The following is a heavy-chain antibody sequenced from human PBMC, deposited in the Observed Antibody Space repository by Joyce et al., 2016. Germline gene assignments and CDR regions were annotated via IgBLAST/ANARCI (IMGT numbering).Heavy chain of an antibody. CDR2: VIIAGTTM. Sequence: EAVLVESGGGLVQPGGSLRLSCAAAGFTFSDYGMNWVRLVPGKGLQLLAHVIIAGTTMYYADSVNGRFTISRDNGKNSLFLQMSSLGVDDTAVYYCVRSGDSGTYGYFDLWGQGALVTVSS. V-gene: IGHV3-48*03. CDR1: GFTFSDYG. D-gene: IGHD1-26*01. CDR3: VRSGDSGTYGYFDL. J-gene: IGHJ4*02.